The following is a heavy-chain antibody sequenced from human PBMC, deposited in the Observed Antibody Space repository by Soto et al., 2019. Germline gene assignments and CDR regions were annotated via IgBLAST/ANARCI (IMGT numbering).Heavy chain of an antibody. J-gene: IGHJ6*02. Sequence: SVKVSCKASGFTFTSSAVQWVRQARGQRLEWIGWIVVGSGNTNYAQKFQERVTITRDMSTSTAYMELSSLRSEDTAVYYCAADPPAYCTNGVCYRNCYYGMDVWG. D-gene: IGHD2-8*01. CDR2: IVVGSGNT. V-gene: IGHV1-58*01. CDR1: GFTFTSSA. CDR3: AADPPAYCTNGVCYRNCYYGMDV.